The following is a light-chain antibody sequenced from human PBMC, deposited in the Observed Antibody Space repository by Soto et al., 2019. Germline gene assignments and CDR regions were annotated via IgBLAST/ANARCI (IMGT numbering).Light chain of an antibody. CDR3: QQLGT. Sequence: ETVLTQSPGTLSLSPGERATLSCRASQSVRSNYLAWYQQRPGQAPRLLIYGASSRATGIPDRFSGSGSGTDFTLTISRLEHEGFAVYYCQQLGTFGQGAKVEMK. CDR1: QSVRSNY. CDR2: GAS. J-gene: IGKJ1*01. V-gene: IGKV3-20*01.